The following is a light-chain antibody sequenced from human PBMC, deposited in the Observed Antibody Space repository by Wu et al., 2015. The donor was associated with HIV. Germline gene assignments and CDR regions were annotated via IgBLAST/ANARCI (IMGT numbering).Light chain of an antibody. J-gene: IGKJ4*01. CDR2: DAS. CDR1: QSVSSY. V-gene: IGKV3-11*01. Sequence: VLTQSPATLSLSPGERATLSCRASQSVSSYLAWYQHKPGQAPRLLIYDASNRATGIPARFSGSGSGTDFTLTISRLEPEDFAIYYCQHRSSWPLTFGGGTKVE. CDR3: QHRSSWPLT.